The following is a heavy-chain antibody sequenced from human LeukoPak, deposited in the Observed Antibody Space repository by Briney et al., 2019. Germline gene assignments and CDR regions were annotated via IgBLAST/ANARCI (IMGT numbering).Heavy chain of an antibody. CDR3: ARDIAYYGSGSYSPFDY. CDR1: GFTFSSYG. V-gene: IGHV3-30*19. J-gene: IGHJ4*02. Sequence: PGRSLRLSCAASGFTFSSYGMHWVRQAPGKGLEWVAVISYDGSNKYYADSVKGRFTISRDNSKNTLYLQMNSLRAEDTAVYYCARDIAYYGSGSYSPFDYWGQGTLVTVSS. CDR2: ISYDGSNK. D-gene: IGHD3-10*01.